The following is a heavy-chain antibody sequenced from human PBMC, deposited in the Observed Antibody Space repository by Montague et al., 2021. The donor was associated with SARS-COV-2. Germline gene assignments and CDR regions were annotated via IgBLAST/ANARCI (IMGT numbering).Heavy chain of an antibody. CDR2: ISYSGST. CDR3: AGVPLMSGHWFLDL. Sequence: SETLSLTCSVSGASITSYYCIWIRQPPGKTLEWIGYISYSGSTTYNPSLESRLTISRDTSKNQFSLTLSSVTAADTALYYCAGVPLMSGHWFLDLWGRGTLVSVSS. V-gene: IGHV4-59*13. D-gene: IGHD6-25*01. CDR1: GASITSYY. J-gene: IGHJ2*01.